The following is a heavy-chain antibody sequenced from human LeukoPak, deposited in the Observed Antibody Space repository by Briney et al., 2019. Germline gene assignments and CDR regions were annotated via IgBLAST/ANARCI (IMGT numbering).Heavy chain of an antibody. D-gene: IGHD1-26*01. J-gene: IGHJ4*02. CDR2: ISGSGGST. CDR1: GFTFSSYA. CDR3: AKDFAVSGCYYAQFDY. V-gene: IGHV3-23*01. Sequence: GGSLRLSCAASGFTFSSYAMSWVRQAPGKGLEWVSAISGSGGSTYYADSVKGRFTISRDNSKNTLYLQMNSLRAEDTAVYYCAKDFAVSGCYYAQFDYWGQGTLVTVSS.